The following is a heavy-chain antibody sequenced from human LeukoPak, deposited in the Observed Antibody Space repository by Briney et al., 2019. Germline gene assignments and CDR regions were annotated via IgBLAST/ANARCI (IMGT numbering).Heavy chain of an antibody. CDR1: GDSISNHNYF. D-gene: IGHD6-19*01. V-gene: IGHV4-39*02. CDR2: IHYIGST. J-gene: IGHJ4*02. CDR3: ATSVYSSGWHPFFDY. Sequence: SETLSLTCTVSGDSISNHNYFWGWIRQPPGKGLEWVGSIHYIGSTYFNLSLKSRVTVSVDTSKNHFSLKLSSVTAADTGGYYFATSVYSSGWHPFFDYWGQGAPVIVSS.